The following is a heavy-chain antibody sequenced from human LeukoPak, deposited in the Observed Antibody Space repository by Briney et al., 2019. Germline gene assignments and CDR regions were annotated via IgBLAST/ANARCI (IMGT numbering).Heavy chain of an antibody. Sequence: SETLSLTCAVYGGSFSGYYWSWIRQPPGKGLEWIGEINHSGSTNYNPSLKSRVTISVDTSKNQFSLKLSSVTAADTAVYYCARFNQDFWSGYAEYYYYYYGMDVWGQGTTVTVSS. CDR1: GGSFSGYY. CDR2: INHSGST. CDR3: ARFNQDFWSGYAEYYYYYYGMDV. D-gene: IGHD3-3*01. J-gene: IGHJ6*02. V-gene: IGHV4-34*01.